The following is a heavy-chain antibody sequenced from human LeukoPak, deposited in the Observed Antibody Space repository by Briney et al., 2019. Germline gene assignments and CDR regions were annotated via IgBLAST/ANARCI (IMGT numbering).Heavy chain of an antibody. CDR1: GFSFSSDA. CDR2: ITDSGATT. Sequence: GGSLRLSCAASGFSFSSDAMSWVRQAPGKGLEWVSAITDSGATTYYADSVKGRFTISRDNSKNTLYLHMNSLRAEDTAVYCCANAKGYWGQGTLVTVSS. CDR3: ANAKGY. J-gene: IGHJ4*02. V-gene: IGHV3-23*01.